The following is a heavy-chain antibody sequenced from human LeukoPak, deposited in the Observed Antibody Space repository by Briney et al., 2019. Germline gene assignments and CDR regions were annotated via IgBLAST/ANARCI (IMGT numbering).Heavy chain of an antibody. D-gene: IGHD6-13*01. CDR1: GGSISSYY. CDR3: AGSSSWSHFDY. Sequence: SETLSLTCTVSGGSISSYYWSWIRQPAGKGLEWIVRIYTSGSTNYNPSLKSRVTMSVDTSKNQFSLKLSSVTAADTAVYYCAGSSSWSHFDYWGQGTLVTVSS. CDR2: IYTSGST. V-gene: IGHV4-4*07. J-gene: IGHJ4*02.